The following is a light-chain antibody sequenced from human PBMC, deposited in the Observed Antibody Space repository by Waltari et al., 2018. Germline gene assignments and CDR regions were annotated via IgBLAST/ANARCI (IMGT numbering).Light chain of an antibody. J-gene: IGKJ5*01. Sequence: IVMTQSHATLSVLPGERATLSCRASQSVFSNVAWDQQNPGQAPRLLMYEASIRATGISARFRGSGSGTEFTLTISSVQSEDFAVYYCQQYNRWPPITFGQGTRLDIK. V-gene: IGKV3-15*01. CDR3: QQYNRWPPIT. CDR1: QSVFSN. CDR2: EAS.